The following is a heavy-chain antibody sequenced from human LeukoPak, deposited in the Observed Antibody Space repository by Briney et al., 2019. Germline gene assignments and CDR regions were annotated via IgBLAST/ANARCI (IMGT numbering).Heavy chain of an antibody. CDR2: INHSGST. CDR1: GGSFSGYY. J-gene: IGHJ4*02. CDR3: ATVLGGVDY. D-gene: IGHD3-10*01. Sequence: KTSETLSLTCAVYGGSFSGYYWSWIRQPPGKGLEWIGEINHSGSTNYNPSLKSRVTISVDTSKNQFSLKLSSVTAADTAVYYCATVLGGVDYWGQGTLVTVSS. V-gene: IGHV4-34*01.